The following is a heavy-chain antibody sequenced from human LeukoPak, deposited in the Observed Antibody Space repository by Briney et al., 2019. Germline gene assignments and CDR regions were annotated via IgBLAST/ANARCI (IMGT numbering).Heavy chain of an antibody. CDR3: ARGSNPGNDY. V-gene: IGHV4-39*07. Sequence: PSETLSLTCTVSGGSISSSSYYWGWIRQPPGKGLEWIGRIYTSGSTNYNPSLKSRVTISVDTSKSQFSLKLSSVTAADTAVYYCARGSNPGNDYWGQGTLVTVSS. D-gene: IGHD3-10*01. CDR1: GGSISSSSYY. J-gene: IGHJ4*02. CDR2: IYTSGST.